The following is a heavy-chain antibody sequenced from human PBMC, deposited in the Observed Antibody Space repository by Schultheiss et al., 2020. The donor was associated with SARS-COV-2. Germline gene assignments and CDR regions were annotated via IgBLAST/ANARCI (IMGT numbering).Heavy chain of an antibody. CDR1: GFTFSSYG. V-gene: IGHV3-21*01. CDR2: ISSSSGYI. CDR3: ARGRSYYYGMDV. Sequence: GGSLRLSCAASGFTFSSYGMHWVRQAPGKGLEWVSFISSSSGYIFYADSVKGRFTISRDNAKNSLYLEMNSLRADDTAVYYCARGRSYYYGMDVWGQGTTVTVSS. J-gene: IGHJ6*02.